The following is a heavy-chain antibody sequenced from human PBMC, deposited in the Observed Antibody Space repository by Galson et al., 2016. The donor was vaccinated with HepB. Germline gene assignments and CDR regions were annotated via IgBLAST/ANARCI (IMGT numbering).Heavy chain of an antibody. CDR2: IIPMFGTS. D-gene: IGHD6-6*01. V-gene: IGHV1-69*13. Sequence: SVKVSCKASGGTLNNYAITWVRQAPGQGLEWMGGIIPMFGTSKNAQKFQGRLSITADESTGTVYMELNNLRSEDTAVYFCARGPYSSSVGAKFDYWGQGTLVIVSS. CDR3: ARGPYSSSVGAKFDY. CDR1: GGTLNNYA. J-gene: IGHJ4*02.